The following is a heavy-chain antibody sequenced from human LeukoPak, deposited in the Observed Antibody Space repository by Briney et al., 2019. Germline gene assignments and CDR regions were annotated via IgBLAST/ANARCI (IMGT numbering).Heavy chain of an antibody. CDR2: IYYSGST. V-gene: IGHV4-31*03. CDR1: GGSISSGGYY. Sequence: SQTLSLTCTVSGGSISSGGYYWSWIRQHPGKGLGWIGYIYYSGSTYYNPSLKSRVTISVDTSKNQFSLKLSSVTAADTAVYYCARVERDRGYSYGYDYWGQGTLVTVSS. D-gene: IGHD5-18*01. J-gene: IGHJ4*02. CDR3: ARVERDRGYSYGYDY.